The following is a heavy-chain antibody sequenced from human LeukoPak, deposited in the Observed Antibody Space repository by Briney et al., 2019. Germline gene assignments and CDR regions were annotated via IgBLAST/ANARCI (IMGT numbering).Heavy chain of an antibody. V-gene: IGHV4-31*03. CDR1: GDSISSGGYY. Sequence: PSETLSLTCTVSGDSISSGGYYWSWIRQHPGKGLEWIGYIYYSGSTNYNPSLKSRVTISVDTSKNQFSLKLSSVTAADTAVYYCASTPRVVRGVPLGYWGQGTLVTVSS. CDR3: ASTPRVVRGVPLGY. J-gene: IGHJ4*02. D-gene: IGHD3-10*01. CDR2: IYYSGST.